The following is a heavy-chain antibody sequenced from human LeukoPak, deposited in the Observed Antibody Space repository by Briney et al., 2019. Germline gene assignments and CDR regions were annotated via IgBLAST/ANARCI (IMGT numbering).Heavy chain of an antibody. J-gene: IGHJ6*04. CDR3: AELGITMIGGV. V-gene: IGHV3-23*01. D-gene: IGHD3-10*02. Sequence: PGGSLRLSCAASGFTLTCHFMKGVRRAPGKGLEWVSAISGSGDSTYYADSVKGRFTISRDNSKNTLYLQMNSLRAEDTAVYYCAELGITMIGGVWGKGTTVTISS. CDR2: ISGSGDST. CDR1: GFTLTCHF.